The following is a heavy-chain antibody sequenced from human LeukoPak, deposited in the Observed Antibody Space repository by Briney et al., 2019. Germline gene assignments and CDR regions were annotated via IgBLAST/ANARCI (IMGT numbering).Heavy chain of an antibody. Sequence: ASVKVSCKASGYTFTDYYLHWVRQAPGQGLERVGWIHPNSGATHYAQKFQGRLTMTRDTSISTAYMELTRLRSDDTAVYYCARDMGRYSGYDYDYWGQGTLVTASS. CDR2: IHPNSGAT. V-gene: IGHV1-2*02. CDR3: ARDMGRYSGYDYDY. D-gene: IGHD5-12*01. J-gene: IGHJ4*02. CDR1: GYTFTDYY.